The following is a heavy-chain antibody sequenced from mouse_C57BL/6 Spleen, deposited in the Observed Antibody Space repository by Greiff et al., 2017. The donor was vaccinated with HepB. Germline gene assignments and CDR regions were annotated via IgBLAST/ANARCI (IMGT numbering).Heavy chain of an antibody. J-gene: IGHJ1*03. Sequence: EVKLMESGGGLVKPGGSLKLSCAASGFTFSDYGMHWVRQAPEKGLEWVAYISSGSSTIYYADTVKGRFTISRDNAKNTLFLQMTSLRSEDTAMYYCALYYGAVYFDVWGTGTTVTVSS. D-gene: IGHD1-1*01. CDR1: GFTFSDYG. CDR3: ALYYGAVYFDV. V-gene: IGHV5-17*01. CDR2: ISSGSSTI.